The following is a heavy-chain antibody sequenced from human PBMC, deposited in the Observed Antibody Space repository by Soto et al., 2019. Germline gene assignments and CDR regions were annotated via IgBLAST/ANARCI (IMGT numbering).Heavy chain of an antibody. J-gene: IGHJ4*02. CDR2: INHSGST. CDR1: GVSFIDYY. D-gene: IGHD5-12*01. CDR3: GRDGSDRKFDS. Sequence: SETLSLTCAVYGVSFIDYYWSWILQPPGKGLEWIGEINHSGSTNSNPSLKSRVTISVDTSKNQFSLKLSSVTAADTGVDYGGRDGSDRKFDSWGQGTRVTVSS. V-gene: IGHV4-34*01.